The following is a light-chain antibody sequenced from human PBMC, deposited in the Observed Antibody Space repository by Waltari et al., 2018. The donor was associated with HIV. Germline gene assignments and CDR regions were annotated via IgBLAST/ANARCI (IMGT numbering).Light chain of an antibody. V-gene: IGLV2-11*01. CDR2: DVR. Sequence: QSALTQPRSLSGSPGQSVTISCTGTSSDVGSYNYVSWYQHHPGKAPNLILYDVRGRPSGVPDRFSGSKSGNTASLTISGLQAEDEADYYCCSYAGTYTFVVFGGGTKLTVL. J-gene: IGLJ2*01. CDR3: CSYAGTYTFVV. CDR1: SSDVGSYNY.